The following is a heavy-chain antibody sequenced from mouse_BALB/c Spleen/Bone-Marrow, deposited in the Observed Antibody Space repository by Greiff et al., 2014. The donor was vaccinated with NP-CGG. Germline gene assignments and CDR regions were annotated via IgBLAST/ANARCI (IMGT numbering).Heavy chain of an antibody. J-gene: IGHJ2*01. V-gene: IGHV14-3*02. D-gene: IGHD1-1*01. CDR2: IDPANGNT. CDR1: GFNIKDTY. Sequence: VQVQQSGAELVKPGASVKLSCTASGFNIKDTYMHWVKQRPEQGLEWIGRIDPANGNTKYDPKFQGKATITADTSSNTAYLQLSSLTSEDTAVYYCARYYYGSSYFDYWGQGTTLTVSS. CDR3: ARYYYGSSYFDY.